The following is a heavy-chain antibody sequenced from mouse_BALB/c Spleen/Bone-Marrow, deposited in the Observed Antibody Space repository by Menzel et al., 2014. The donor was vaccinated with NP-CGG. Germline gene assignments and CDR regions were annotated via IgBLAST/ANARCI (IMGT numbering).Heavy chain of an antibody. CDR1: GFTFXDFY. CDR3: ARDVGYGNYFVY. Sequence: EVMLVESGGGLVQPGDSLRLSCATSGFTFXDFYMEWVRQPPGKRLEWIAASRNKAKHYTTEYSASVKGRFIVSRDTPQSILYLQMNALRAEDTAIYYCARDVGYGNYFVYWGQGTLVTVSA. D-gene: IGHD2-10*02. CDR2: SRNKAKHYTT. V-gene: IGHV7-1*02. J-gene: IGHJ3*01.